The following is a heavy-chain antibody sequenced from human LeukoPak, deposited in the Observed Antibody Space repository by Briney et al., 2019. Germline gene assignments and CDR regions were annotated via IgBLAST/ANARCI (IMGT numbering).Heavy chain of an antibody. J-gene: IGHJ4*02. Sequence: GESLKISCEGSGYSFASYWIGWVRQMPGKGLGWMGIIYPGDSDTRYSPSLQGQVTISADKSIATAYLQWSSLKASDTAMYYCARGNHCGSTSCALDYWGQGTLVTVSS. D-gene: IGHD2-2*01. CDR2: IYPGDSDT. CDR1: GYSFASYW. V-gene: IGHV5-51*01. CDR3: ARGNHCGSTSCALDY.